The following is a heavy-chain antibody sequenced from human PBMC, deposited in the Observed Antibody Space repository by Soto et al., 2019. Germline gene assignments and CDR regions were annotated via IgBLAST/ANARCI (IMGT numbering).Heavy chain of an antibody. CDR1: GGSISSGGYY. J-gene: IGHJ4*02. V-gene: IGHV4-31*03. CDR3: XXXXXXXXXXXXXX. CDR2: IYYSGST. Sequence: QVQLQESGPGLVKPSQTLSLTCTVSGGSISSGGYYWSWIRQHPGKGLEWIGYIYYSGSTYYNPSLKSRVTISVXTSXXXFSXXXXXXXXXXXXXXXXXXXXXXXXXXXXXWGQGTLVTVSS.